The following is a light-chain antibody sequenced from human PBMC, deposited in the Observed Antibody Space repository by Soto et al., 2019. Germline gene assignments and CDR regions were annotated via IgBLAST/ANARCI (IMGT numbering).Light chain of an antibody. CDR1: QSVSSSY. Sequence: EIVLTQSPGTLSLSPGERATLSCSASQSVSSSYFAWYQQKPGQAPRLLIYGASSRATGIPERFSGSGSGRDFTLTISRLEPEDFAVYYCQQYGISLTFGQGTKVEIK. V-gene: IGKV3-20*01. J-gene: IGKJ1*01. CDR3: QQYGISLT. CDR2: GAS.